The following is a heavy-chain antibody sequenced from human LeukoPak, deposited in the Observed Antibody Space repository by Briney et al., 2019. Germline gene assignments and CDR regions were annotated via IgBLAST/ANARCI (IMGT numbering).Heavy chain of an antibody. CDR3: ARVDSGSYSFDY. D-gene: IGHD1-26*01. CDR2: IIPIFGTA. CDR1: GGTFSSYA. Sequence: SVKVSCKASGGTFSSYAISWVRQAPGQGLEWMGGIIPIFGTANYAQKFQGRVTITADVSTSTAYMELSSLRSEDTAVYYCARVDSGSYSFDYWGQGTLVTVSS. J-gene: IGHJ4*02. V-gene: IGHV1-69*13.